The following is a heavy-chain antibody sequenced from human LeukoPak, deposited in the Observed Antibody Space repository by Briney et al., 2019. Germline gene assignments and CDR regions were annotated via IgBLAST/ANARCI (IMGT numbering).Heavy chain of an antibody. V-gene: IGHV3-30*03. CDR2: ILHDGSDK. CDR1: GFTFSNYG. CDR3: ARDRVAYTYTTQPDY. J-gene: IGHJ4*02. D-gene: IGHD5-18*01. Sequence: PGGSLRLSCAASGFTFSNYGFHWVRQAPGKGLEWVAVILHDGSDKYHANSVKGRFTISKDNSKNTLYLEMNSLRAEDTAVYWCARDRVAYTYTTQPDYWGQGTLVTVSS.